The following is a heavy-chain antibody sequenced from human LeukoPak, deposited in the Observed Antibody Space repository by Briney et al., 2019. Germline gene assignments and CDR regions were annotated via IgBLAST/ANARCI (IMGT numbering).Heavy chain of an antibody. Sequence: ASVKVSCKASGYTFTTNYIHWVRQAPGQGLEWMAIINPSGGSATYAQKFQDRLTMTRDTSTSTVYMELSSLRSDDTAIYYCARGFSYGCDYWGQGTLVIVSS. D-gene: IGHD5-18*01. J-gene: IGHJ4*02. CDR3: ARGFSYGCDY. CDR2: INPSGGSA. V-gene: IGHV1-46*01. CDR1: GYTFTTNY.